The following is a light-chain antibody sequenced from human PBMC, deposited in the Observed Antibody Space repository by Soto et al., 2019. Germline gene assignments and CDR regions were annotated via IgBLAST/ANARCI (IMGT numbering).Light chain of an antibody. Sequence: ENVLTQSPGTLSLSPGERATLSCRASQRVGNNLAWYQQRPGQAPTLLISDASSRATGIPDGFSGSGSGTDFTLPISRLEPEDFALYYCQQYGPSLITFGQGARLDSK. CDR2: DAS. CDR1: QRVGNN. CDR3: QQYGPSLIT. J-gene: IGKJ5*01. V-gene: IGKV3-20*01.